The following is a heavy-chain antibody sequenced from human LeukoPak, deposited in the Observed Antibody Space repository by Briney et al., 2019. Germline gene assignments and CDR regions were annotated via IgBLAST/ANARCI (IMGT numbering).Heavy chain of an antibody. J-gene: IGHJ4*02. V-gene: IGHV3-23*01. CDR2: ISGGGVTT. CDR3: ARGLYGSGSYPGHYFDY. D-gene: IGHD3-10*01. Sequence: GGSLRLSCVGSGFTSIAYALTWARQAPGKGLEWVSGISGGGVTTYYADSVKGRFTISRDNSKNTLHLQMNSLRAEDTAEYYCARGLYGSGSYPGHYFDYWGQGTLVTVSS. CDR1: GFTSIAYA.